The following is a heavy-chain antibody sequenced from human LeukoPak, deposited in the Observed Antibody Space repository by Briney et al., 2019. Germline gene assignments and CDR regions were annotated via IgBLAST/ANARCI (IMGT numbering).Heavy chain of an antibody. V-gene: IGHV1-18*01. Sequence: ASVKVSCKASGYTFTSYGISWVRQAPGQGLEWMGWISAYNGNTNYAQKLQGRVTMTTDTSTSTAYMELRSLRSDDTAVYYCARSQSDFWSDYYKGYFDYWGQGTLVTVSS. CDR2: ISAYNGNT. CDR1: GYTFTSYG. J-gene: IGHJ4*02. CDR3: ARSQSDFWSDYYKGYFDY. D-gene: IGHD3-3*01.